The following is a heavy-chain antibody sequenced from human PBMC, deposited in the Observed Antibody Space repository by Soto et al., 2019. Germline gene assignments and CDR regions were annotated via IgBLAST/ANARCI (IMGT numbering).Heavy chain of an antibody. D-gene: IGHD2-15*01. CDR1: GFTVSSNY. Sequence: PGGSLRLSCAASGFTVSSNYMSWVRQAPGKGLEWVSVIYSGGSTYYADSVKGRFTISRDNSKNTLYLQMNSLRAEDTAVYYCARDHRGYCSGGSCYPAPYYYYMDVWGKGTTVTVSS. CDR2: IYSGGST. J-gene: IGHJ6*03. CDR3: ARDHRGYCSGGSCYPAPYYYYMDV. V-gene: IGHV3-66*01.